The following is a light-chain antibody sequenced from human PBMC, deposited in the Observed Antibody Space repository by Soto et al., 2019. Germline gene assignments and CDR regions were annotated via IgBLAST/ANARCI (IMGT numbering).Light chain of an antibody. CDR2: GTS. V-gene: IGKV3-20*01. Sequence: EIVLTHSPATLSLSPVERATLSCRASQTITSYYLAWYQKKPGQAPTLLIYGTSTRATGIPDRFSGSGSGTDFSLTISGLEPEEFAVYYCHQYGNSPPTFGQGTNLEIK. J-gene: IGKJ2*01. CDR3: HQYGNSPPT. CDR1: QTITSYY.